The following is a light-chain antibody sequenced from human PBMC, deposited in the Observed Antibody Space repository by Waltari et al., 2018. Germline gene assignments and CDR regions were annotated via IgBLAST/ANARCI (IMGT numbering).Light chain of an antibody. J-gene: IGLJ2*01. CDR1: ELPKQY. Sequence: SYELTQPPSVSVSPGQTARTTCSGDELPKQYAFWYRQKPGQAPELLINKDTERPSGIPERVSASSSGTTVTLTITGVQPEDEADYYCQSADSTNTYWVFGGGTKLTVL. V-gene: IGLV3-25*03. CDR2: KDT. CDR3: QSADSTNTYWV.